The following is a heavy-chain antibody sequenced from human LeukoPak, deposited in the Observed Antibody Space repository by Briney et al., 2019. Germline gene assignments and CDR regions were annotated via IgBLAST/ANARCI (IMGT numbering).Heavy chain of an antibody. CDR1: GYSLSSDYY. Sequence: SETLSLTCPVSGYSLSSDYYWGWIRQPPGKGLEWIGNIFHNGNTYYNPSLKSRVTMSIDTSKKQFSLKLRAATAADTAVYYCARIEDVTRGYNHAYYFDYWGQGTLVTVSS. V-gene: IGHV4-38-2*01. CDR3: ARIEDVTRGYNHAYYFDY. CDR2: IFHNGNT. J-gene: IGHJ4*02. D-gene: IGHD5-18*01.